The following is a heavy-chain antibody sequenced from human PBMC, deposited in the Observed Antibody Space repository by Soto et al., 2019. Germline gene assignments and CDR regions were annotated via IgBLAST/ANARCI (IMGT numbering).Heavy chain of an antibody. CDR1: GGSISSSIYY. V-gene: IGHV4-39*01. CDR3: AIHEISVRWFDP. D-gene: IGHD6-6*01. Sequence: SETLSLTCTVSGGSISSSIYYWGWIRQPPGKGLEWIGSIYYSGSTYYNPSLKSRVTISVDTSKNQFSLKLSSVTAADTAVYYCAIHEISVRWFDPWGQGNLVTVSS. J-gene: IGHJ5*02. CDR2: IYYSGST.